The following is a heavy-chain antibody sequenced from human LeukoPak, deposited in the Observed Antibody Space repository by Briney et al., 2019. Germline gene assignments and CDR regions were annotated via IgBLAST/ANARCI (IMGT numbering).Heavy chain of an antibody. CDR2: IYYSGST. J-gene: IGHJ4*02. CDR3: ARDSGFIRFDY. V-gene: IGHV4-59*11. D-gene: IGHD6-25*01. CDR1: GGSISSHY. Sequence: PSETLPLTCTVSGGSISSHYWSWIRQPPGKGLEWIGYIYYSGSTNYNPSLKSRVTISVDTSKNQFSLKLSSVTAADTAVYYCARDSGFIRFDYWGQGTLVTVSS.